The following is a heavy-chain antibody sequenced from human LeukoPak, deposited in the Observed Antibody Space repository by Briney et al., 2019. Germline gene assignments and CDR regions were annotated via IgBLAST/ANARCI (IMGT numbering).Heavy chain of an antibody. V-gene: IGHV4-39*01. CDR1: GGSISSSTYY. CDR3: ARLILGYCSGGSCYSGDY. J-gene: IGHJ4*02. D-gene: IGHD2-15*01. Sequence: PSETLSLTCTVSGGSISSSTYYWGWIRQPPGKGLEWIGSIYYTGSTYYNLSLKSRLALSVDTSKNQFSLKLSSVTAADTAVYYCARLILGYCSGGSCYSGDYWGQGTLVTVSS. CDR2: IYYTGST.